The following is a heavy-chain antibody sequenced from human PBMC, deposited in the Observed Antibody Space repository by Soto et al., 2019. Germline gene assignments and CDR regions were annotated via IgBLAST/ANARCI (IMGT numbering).Heavy chain of an antibody. J-gene: IGHJ4*02. D-gene: IGHD3-10*01. Sequence: QVQLVQSGAEVKTPGSSVKVSCRASGGTSNNYADTWVRQAPGHGLEWMGGIIAYFGTATYAHKFRGRLTITADDSTRTNYMELRSLTTDDTDIYYCAKLLGPGSYYDDDYWGQGTLVTVSS. CDR3: AKLLGPGSYYDDDY. V-gene: IGHV1-69*01. CDR2: IIAYFGTA. CDR1: GGTSNNYA.